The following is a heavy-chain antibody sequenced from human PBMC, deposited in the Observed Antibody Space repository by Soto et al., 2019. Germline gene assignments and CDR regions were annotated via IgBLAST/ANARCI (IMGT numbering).Heavy chain of an antibody. CDR3: ARDTTMVRGVIITFPDY. CDR2: INPSGGST. CDR1: GYTFTSYY. V-gene: IGHV1-46*03. D-gene: IGHD3-10*01. J-gene: IGHJ4*02. Sequence: QVQLVQSGAEVKKPGASVKVSCKASGYTFTSYYMHWVRQAPGQGLEWMGIINPSGGSTSYAQKCQGRVTMTRDTSTSTVYMELSSLRAEDTAVYYCARDTTMVRGVIITFPDYWGQGTLVPVSS.